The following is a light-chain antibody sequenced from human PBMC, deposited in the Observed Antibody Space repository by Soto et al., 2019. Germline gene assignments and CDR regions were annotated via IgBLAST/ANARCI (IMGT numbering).Light chain of an antibody. CDR1: QSVSSK. V-gene: IGKV3D-15*01. J-gene: IGKJ5*01. CDR3: QQRNTWPPIT. CDR2: GAS. Sequence: ETVMTQSPATLSVSPGERATLSCWASQSVSSKLAWYQQKPGQAPRLLIYGASRRASGVPARFSGSGSGTDFTLTISSLEPEDFALYYCQQRNTWPPITFGQGTRLEI.